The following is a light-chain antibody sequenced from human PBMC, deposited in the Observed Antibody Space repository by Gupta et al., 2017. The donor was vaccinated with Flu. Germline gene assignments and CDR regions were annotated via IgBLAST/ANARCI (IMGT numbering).Light chain of an antibody. CDR3: QHRYSVHYS. J-gene: IGKJ2*03. Sequence: DIQMTQSPSSLSASVGDRVTITCRASQSIGPLLLWYQHRPGKAPNLLIYGAYTLQDGVATRFSGGGSGTEFSLTISNLQPEVFAAYFCQHRYSVHYSCGQG. CDR1: QSIGPL. CDR2: GAY. V-gene: IGKV1-39*01.